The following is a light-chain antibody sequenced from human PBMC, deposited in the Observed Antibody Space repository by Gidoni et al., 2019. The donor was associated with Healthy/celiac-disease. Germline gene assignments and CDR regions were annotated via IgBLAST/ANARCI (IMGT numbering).Light chain of an antibody. V-gene: IGLV2-14*03. CDR2: DVN. Sequence: QSALTQPASVSGSPGQSITISCIGTSTDIGNYDFVSWYQQHADRAPKLLIYDVNKRPSGVSPRFSGSKFANTASLAISGLQAEDEADYYCSSYRSTSTLGVFGGGTKLTVL. J-gene: IGLJ3*02. CDR3: SSYRSTSTLGV. CDR1: STDIGNYDF.